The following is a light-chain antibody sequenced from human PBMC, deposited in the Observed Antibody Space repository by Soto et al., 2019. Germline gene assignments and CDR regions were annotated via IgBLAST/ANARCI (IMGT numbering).Light chain of an antibody. J-gene: IGLJ3*02. CDR3: ETWDSNTWV. CDR1: SGHSSYI. CDR2: VESSGSF. V-gene: IGLV4-60*02. Sequence: QLVLTQSSSASASLGSSVKLTCTLSSGHSSYIIAWHQQQPGKAPRYLMKVESSGSFNKGSGVPDRFSGYRSGADRYLTISNLPFEDEADYYCETWDSNTWVFGGGTKLTVL.